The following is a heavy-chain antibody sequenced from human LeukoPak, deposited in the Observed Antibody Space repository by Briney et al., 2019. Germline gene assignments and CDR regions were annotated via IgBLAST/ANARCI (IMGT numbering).Heavy chain of an antibody. CDR3: ATLRGGYSYGDRSFDY. CDR1: VYTFTSYG. Sequence: ASVKVSCKASVYTFTSYGISWVRQAPGQGLEWMGWISAYNGNTNYAQKLQGRVTMTTDTSTSTAYMELRSLRSDDTAVYHCATLRGGYSYGDRSFDYWGQGTLVTVSS. CDR2: ISAYNGNT. D-gene: IGHD5-18*01. V-gene: IGHV1-18*01. J-gene: IGHJ4*02.